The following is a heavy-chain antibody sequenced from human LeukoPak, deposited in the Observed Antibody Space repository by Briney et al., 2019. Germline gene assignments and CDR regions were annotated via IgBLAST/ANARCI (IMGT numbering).Heavy chain of an antibody. D-gene: IGHD6-13*01. CDR3: ARDVGAGYSNSYDY. V-gene: IGHV3-11*01. CDR1: GFTFSDYY. J-gene: IGHJ4*02. Sequence: KSGGSLRLSCAASGFTFSDYYMSWIRQAPGKGLEWVSYISSSGSTIYYADSVKGRFTISRDNAKNSLYLQMNSLRAEDTAVYYCARDVGAGYSNSYDYWGQGTLVTVSS. CDR2: ISSSGSTI.